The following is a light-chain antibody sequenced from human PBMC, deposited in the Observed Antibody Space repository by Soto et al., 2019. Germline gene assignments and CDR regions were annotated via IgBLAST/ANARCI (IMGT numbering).Light chain of an antibody. V-gene: IGLV2-14*01. CDR3: ASYARGSTLVL. Sequence: QSALAQPASVSGSPGQSITISCTGTSNDIGLYNYVSWYQQSPGKAPKLIIYVVSSRPSGISNRFSGSKSGNTASLTIPGLQAEDEADYYCASYARGSTLVLFGGGTKLTVL. J-gene: IGLJ2*01. CDR2: VVS. CDR1: SNDIGLYNY.